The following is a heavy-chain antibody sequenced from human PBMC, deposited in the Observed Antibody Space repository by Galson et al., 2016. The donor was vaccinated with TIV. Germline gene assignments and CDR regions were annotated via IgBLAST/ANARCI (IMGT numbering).Heavy chain of an antibody. V-gene: IGHV3-48*03. Sequence: SLRLSCAASGFTFSSYEMNWVRQAPGKGLEWVSYIIDSGSSTYYADSVKGRFSISRDNAKNSLYLQMSSLRAEDTAVYYCARGRGYCDTTSCYVDYWGQGTLVTVSS. D-gene: IGHD2-2*01. CDR1: GFTFSSYE. J-gene: IGHJ4*02. CDR3: ARGRGYCDTTSCYVDY. CDR2: IIDSGSST.